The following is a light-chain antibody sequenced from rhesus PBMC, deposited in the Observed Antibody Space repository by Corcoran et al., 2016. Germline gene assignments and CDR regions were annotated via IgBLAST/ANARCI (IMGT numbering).Light chain of an antibody. Sequence: DIQMTQSPSSLSASVGDTVTITCRASQSFSSSLAWYQQKPGKSPKLLIYSASSLKSGVPSRFSGSKSGTDFTLTISSLQPEDIASYYGQQYYSDPFTFGPGTKLDIK. CDR2: SAS. V-gene: IGKV1-46*01. CDR3: QQYYSDPFT. J-gene: IGKJ3*01. CDR1: QSFSSS.